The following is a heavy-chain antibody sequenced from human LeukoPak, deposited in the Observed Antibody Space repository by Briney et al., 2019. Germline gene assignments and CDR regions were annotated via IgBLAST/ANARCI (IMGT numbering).Heavy chain of an antibody. D-gene: IGHD2-2*01. V-gene: IGHV4-34*01. Sequence: SETLSLTCAVYGGSFSGYYWSWLRQPPGKGLEWIGEINHSGSTNYNPSLKSRVTISVDTSKNQFSLKLSSVTAADTAVYYCARGSDIVVVPAAPFDYWGQGTLVTVSS. J-gene: IGHJ4*02. CDR2: INHSGST. CDR1: GGSFSGYY. CDR3: ARGSDIVVVPAAPFDY.